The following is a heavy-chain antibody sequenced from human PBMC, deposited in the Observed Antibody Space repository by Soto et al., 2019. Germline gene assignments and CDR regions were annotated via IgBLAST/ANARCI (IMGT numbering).Heavy chain of an antibody. CDR3: ALQQAVARTTNWFDP. Sequence: EVQLLESGGGLVQPGGSLRLSCAASGFTFSTYAMSWVRQAPGKGLEWGSGISGSGGSTYYADSVKGRFTISRDNSKNTLYLQMNNLRAEDTAVYYCALQQAVARTTNWFDPWGQGTLVTVSS. CDR2: ISGSGGST. V-gene: IGHV3-23*01. CDR1: GFTFSTYA. J-gene: IGHJ5*02. D-gene: IGHD6-19*01.